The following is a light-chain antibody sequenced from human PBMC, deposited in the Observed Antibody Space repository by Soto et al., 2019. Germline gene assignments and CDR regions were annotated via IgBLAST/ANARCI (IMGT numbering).Light chain of an antibody. J-gene: IGLJ1*01. V-gene: IGLV2-14*03. Sequence: QSVLTQPASVSGSPGQSITISCTGTSSDVGGYNYVSWYQHHPGKAPKLLIYDVSNRPSGISNRFSGSKSDNTASLTISGLQPEDXADYYCSSYTTSNTRQIVFGTGTKVTVL. CDR1: SSDVGGYNY. CDR2: DVS. CDR3: SSYTTSNTRQIV.